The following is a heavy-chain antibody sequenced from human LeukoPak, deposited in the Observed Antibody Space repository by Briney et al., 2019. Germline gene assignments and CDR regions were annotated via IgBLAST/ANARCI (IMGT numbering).Heavy chain of an antibody. V-gene: IGHV4-59*12. D-gene: IGHD6-13*01. J-gene: IGHJ4*02. CDR3: ARDVVAAAGTWDY. CDR1: GGSIRSYY. CDR2: IYYSGST. Sequence: SETLSLTFTVSGGSIRSYYWSWIRQPPGKGLEWIRYIYYSGSTNYNPSLRSRVTISVDTSKNQFSLKLSSVSAADTAVYYCARDVVAAAGTWDYWGQGTLVTVSS.